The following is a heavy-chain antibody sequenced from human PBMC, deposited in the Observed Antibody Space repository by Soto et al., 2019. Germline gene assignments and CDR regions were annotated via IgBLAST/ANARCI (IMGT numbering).Heavy chain of an antibody. CDR2: IYWDDDK. D-gene: IGHD6-13*01. CDR1: GFSLSTSGVG. V-gene: IGHV2-5*02. Sequence: QITLKESGPTLVKPTQTLTLTCTFSGFSLSTSGVGVGWIRQPPGKALEWLALIYWDDDKRYSPSLKSRLTIPEDTSKNHVVLTLTNMDPLDTATYYCAHTRAASDHEYFQHWGQGTLVTVSS. J-gene: IGHJ1*01. CDR3: AHTRAASDHEYFQH.